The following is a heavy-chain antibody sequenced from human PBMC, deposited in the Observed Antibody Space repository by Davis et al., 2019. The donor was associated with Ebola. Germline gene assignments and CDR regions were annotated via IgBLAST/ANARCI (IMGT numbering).Heavy chain of an antibody. Sequence: SETLSLTCTVSGGSISSYYWSWIRQPPGKGLEWIGYIYYSGSTNYNPSLKSRVTISVDTSKNQFSLKLSSVTAADTAVYYCARGLYGDYVLYYYYGMDVWGKGTTVTVSS. J-gene: IGHJ6*04. V-gene: IGHV4-59*12. CDR2: IYYSGST. D-gene: IGHD4-17*01. CDR3: ARGLYGDYVLYYYYGMDV. CDR1: GGSISSYY.